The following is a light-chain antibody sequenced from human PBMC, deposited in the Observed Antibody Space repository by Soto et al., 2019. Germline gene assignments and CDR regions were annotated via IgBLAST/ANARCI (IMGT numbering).Light chain of an antibody. CDR3: QQYKTSPGT. J-gene: IGKJ1*01. V-gene: IGKV1-5*01. Sequence: DIQMTQSPSSVSASVGDRVTITCRASQNINRWLAWYQQKPGKDPKLLIYDASALQRGVPSRVSGSGSGTEFTLTITSLQPDDVATYYCQQYKTSPGTCGPGTKGDI. CDR2: DAS. CDR1: QNINRW.